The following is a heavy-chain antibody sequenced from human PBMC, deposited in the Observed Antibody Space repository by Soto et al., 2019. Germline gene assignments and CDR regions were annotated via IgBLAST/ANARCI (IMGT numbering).Heavy chain of an antibody. J-gene: IGHJ6*02. CDR3: AREGGKYNYYGMDV. D-gene: IGHD3-16*01. CDR1: GGSISSSNW. Sequence: PSETLSLTCAVSGGSISSSNWWSWVRQPPGKGLEWIGEIYHSGSTNYNPSLKSRVTISVDKSKNQFSLKLSSVTAADTAVYYCAREGGKYNYYGMDVWGQGTTVTVSS. V-gene: IGHV4-4*02. CDR2: IYHSGST.